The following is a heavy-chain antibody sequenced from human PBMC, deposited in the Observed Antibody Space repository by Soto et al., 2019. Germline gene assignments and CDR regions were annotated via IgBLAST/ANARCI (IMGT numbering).Heavy chain of an antibody. CDR3: VMVDNYVTPTPQDV. CDR1: GYIFVNYG. V-gene: IGHV1-18*01. Sequence: QVQLVQSGDEVKKPGASVKVSCKASGYIFVNYGIAWVRQAPGQGLEGMGGISPYTGNTHSASKVQGRLTMTTDTSTSTADMDLGSLTSDDTAVYYCVMVDNYVTPTPQDVWGQGTTVTVSS. J-gene: IGHJ6*02. CDR2: ISPYTGNT. D-gene: IGHD3-16*01.